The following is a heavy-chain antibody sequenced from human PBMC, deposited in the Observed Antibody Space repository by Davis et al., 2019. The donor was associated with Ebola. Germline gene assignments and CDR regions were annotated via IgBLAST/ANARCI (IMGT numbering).Heavy chain of an antibody. V-gene: IGHV3-9*01. D-gene: IGHD2-15*01. CDR2: ISWNSGSI. J-gene: IGHJ6*02. CDR1: GFTFDDYA. Sequence: SLKISCAASGFTFDDYAMHWVRQAPGKGLEWVSGISWNSGSIGYADSVKGRFTISRDNAKNSLYLQMNSLRAEDTALYYCAKDITVVVAATPTDYYGMDVWGQGTTVTVSS. CDR3: AKDITVVVAATPTDYYGMDV.